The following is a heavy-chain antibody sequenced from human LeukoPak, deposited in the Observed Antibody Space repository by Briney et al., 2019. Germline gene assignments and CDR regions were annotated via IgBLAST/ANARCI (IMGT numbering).Heavy chain of an antibody. Sequence: GGSLRLSCAASGFTFSSYYMSWVRQAPGKGLEWVSSISSSGSYISYADSVKGRLTMSRDNAKNSLHLQMNSLRAEDTAVYYCARRGDTSGHYYAFDYWGQGTLVTVSS. J-gene: IGHJ4*02. CDR1: GFTFSSYY. D-gene: IGHD3-22*01. CDR3: ARRGDTSGHYYAFDY. V-gene: IGHV3-21*01. CDR2: ISSSGSYI.